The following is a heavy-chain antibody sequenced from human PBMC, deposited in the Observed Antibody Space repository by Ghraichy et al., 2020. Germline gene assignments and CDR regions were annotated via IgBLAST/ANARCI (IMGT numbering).Heavy chain of an antibody. J-gene: IGHJ6*02. CDR1: GFTFRSYG. V-gene: IGHV3-33*01. D-gene: IGHD1-1*01. CDR3: ARAHMDWNDRVEYYGMDV. Sequence: GESLNISCAASGFTFRSYGMHWVRQAPGKGLEWVALIWYDGSDKYYADSVKGRFIISRDNSKNTLYLQMNSLRAEDTAVFYCARAHMDWNDRVEYYGMDVWGQGTTVTVSS. CDR2: IWYDGSDK.